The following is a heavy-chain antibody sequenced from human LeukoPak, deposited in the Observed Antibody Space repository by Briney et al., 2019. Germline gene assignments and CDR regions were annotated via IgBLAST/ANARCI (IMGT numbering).Heavy chain of an antibody. CDR1: GGYISSYY. V-gene: IGHV4-4*07. J-gene: IGHJ6*03. CDR3: ASDLKVMAVADGWANNHYYMDV. Sequence: PSETLSLTCTVSGGYISSYYWSWIRQPAGKGLEWIGHIFSGGNTNYNPSLKGRVTMSEDTSKNQIFLNLTSVTAADTAVYYCASDLKVMAVADGWANNHYYMDVWGKGTTVAVSS. CDR2: IFSGGNT. D-gene: IGHD6-19*01.